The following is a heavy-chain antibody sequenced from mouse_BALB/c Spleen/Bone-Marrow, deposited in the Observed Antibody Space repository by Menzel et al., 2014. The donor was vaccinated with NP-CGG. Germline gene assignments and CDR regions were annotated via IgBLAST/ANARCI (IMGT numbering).Heavy chain of an antibody. CDR2: IYPSDSYT. CDR1: GYTFTSYW. D-gene: IGHD1-1*01. J-gene: IGHJ2*01. CDR3: TRSYGSSYEYYFDY. V-gene: IGHV1-69*02. Sequence: QVQLQQPGAELVRPGASVKLSCKASGYTFTSYWINWVKQRPGQGLEWIGNIYPSDSYTNYNQKFKDKATLTVDKSSSTAYMQLSSPTSEDSAVYYCTRSYGSSYEYYFDYWGQGTTLTVSS.